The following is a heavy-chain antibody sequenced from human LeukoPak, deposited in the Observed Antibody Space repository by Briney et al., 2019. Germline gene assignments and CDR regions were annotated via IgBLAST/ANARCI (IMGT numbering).Heavy chain of an antibody. CDR2: IGRQGDSDAK. V-gene: IGHV3-73*01. D-gene: IGHD3-9*01. Sequence: GGSLKLSCAASGLTFSGSGIHWVRQASGKGQEWLGRIGRQGDSDAKRYAASLKGKFTISRVDSRNTTYLQMNSLKTEDTAVYYCAGDYNFLTGLNYWGQGTLVTVSS. CDR3: AGDYNFLTGLNY. J-gene: IGHJ4*02. CDR1: GLTFSGSG.